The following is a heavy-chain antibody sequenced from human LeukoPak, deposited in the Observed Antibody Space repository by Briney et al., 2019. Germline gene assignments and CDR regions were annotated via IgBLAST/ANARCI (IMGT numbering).Heavy chain of an antibody. CDR2: ISAYNGNT. V-gene: IGHV1-18*01. CDR3: ARWYSGSYYLNY. CDR1: GGTFSSYA. D-gene: IGHD1-26*01. J-gene: IGHJ4*02. Sequence: ASVKVSCKASGGTFSSYAISWVRQAPGQGLEWMGWISAYNGNTNYAQKLQGRVTMTTDTSTSTAYMELRSLRSDDTAVYYCARWYSGSYYLNYWGQGTLVTVSS.